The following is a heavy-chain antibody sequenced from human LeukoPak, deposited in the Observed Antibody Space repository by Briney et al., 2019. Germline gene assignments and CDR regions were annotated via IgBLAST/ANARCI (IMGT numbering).Heavy chain of an antibody. D-gene: IGHD1-20*01. J-gene: IGHJ4*02. Sequence: GGSLRLSCAASGFTFSSYGMHWVRQAPGKGLEWVAFIRYDGSNKYYADSVKGRFTISRDNSKNTLYLQMNSLRAEDTAVYYCAKVPNNWNDGGGDYWGQGTLVTVSS. CDR3: AKVPNNWNDGGGDY. CDR1: GFTFSSYG. V-gene: IGHV3-30*02. CDR2: IRYDGSNK.